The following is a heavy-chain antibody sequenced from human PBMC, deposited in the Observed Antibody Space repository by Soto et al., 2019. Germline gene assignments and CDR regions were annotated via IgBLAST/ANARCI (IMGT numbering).Heavy chain of an antibody. V-gene: IGHV4-39*01. J-gene: IGHJ4*02. CDR2: ISYSGST. CDR1: GGSISSSSYH. CDR3: ARRPYYDILTGYYSDY. D-gene: IGHD3-9*01. Sequence: LSLTCSVSGGSISSSSYHWGWIRQPPGKGLEWIGTISYSGSTYHNPSLKSRVTISVDTSRNQFSLRLNSVTAADTAVYYCARRPYYDILTGYYSDYWGQGTLVTVYS.